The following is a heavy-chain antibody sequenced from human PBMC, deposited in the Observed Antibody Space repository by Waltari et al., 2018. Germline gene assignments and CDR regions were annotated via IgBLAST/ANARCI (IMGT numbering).Heavy chain of an antibody. CDR3: ARPRSGYYFDY. D-gene: IGHD3-10*01. CDR1: GGSLSSSRNS. CDR2: IYYSGST. Sequence: QLQLQESGPGLVKPSATLSLTCTVSGGSLSSSRNSWGWIRQPPGKGLEWIGSIYYSGSTYYNPSLKSRVTISVDTSKNQFSLKLSSVTAADTAVYYCARPRSGYYFDYWGQGTLVTVSS. V-gene: IGHV4-39*01. J-gene: IGHJ4*02.